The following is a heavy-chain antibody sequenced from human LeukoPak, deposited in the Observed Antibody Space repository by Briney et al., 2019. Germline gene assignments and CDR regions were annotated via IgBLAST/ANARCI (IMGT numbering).Heavy chain of an antibody. V-gene: IGHV1-2*02. D-gene: IGHD5-18*01. CDR2: ISPDSGAT. CDR1: GYNFTGHF. J-gene: IGHJ4*02. Sequence: GASVKVSCEASGYNFTGHFVHWVRQAPGQGLEWMGWISPDSGATKYAERFQGRVTMTRDTSISTAYMELTGLRSDDTAVYYCARPEYKYGYLLDYWGQGTLVTVSS. CDR3: ARPEYKYGYLLDY.